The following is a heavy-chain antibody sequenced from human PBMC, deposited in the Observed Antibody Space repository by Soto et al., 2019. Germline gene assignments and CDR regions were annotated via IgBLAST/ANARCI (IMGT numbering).Heavy chain of an antibody. V-gene: IGHV3-13*05. CDR1: GFTFRNYA. J-gene: IGHJ6*02. Sequence: EVQLVESGGGLVQPGGSIGLAFEASGFTFRNYAMHWIRHGKGKGLDWVSVSSAPGDPDYPGSVVGRFTISRENAQNSFFLQMSSLRVGDTAVYYCARTDRDFYGLDVWGRGTTVIVSS. CDR2: SSAPGDP. CDR3: ARTDRDFYGLDV.